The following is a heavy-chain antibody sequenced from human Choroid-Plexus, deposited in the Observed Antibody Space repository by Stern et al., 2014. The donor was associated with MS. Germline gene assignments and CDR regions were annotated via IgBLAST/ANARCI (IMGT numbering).Heavy chain of an antibody. D-gene: IGHD2/OR15-2a*01. Sequence: VHLVESGGGVVQPGRPLRLSCVASGFTFGSCAMHWVRQAPGKGLEWVAGVSYDGSNKYYADSVKGRFTSSRDNSQNTLYMQMSSLRPEDTAVYYCAKDRQYLTYFFDXWXQGSLVTVSS. J-gene: IGHJ5*02. CDR2: VSYDGSNK. CDR3: AKDRQYLTYFFDX. V-gene: IGHV3-30*18. CDR1: GFTFGSCA.